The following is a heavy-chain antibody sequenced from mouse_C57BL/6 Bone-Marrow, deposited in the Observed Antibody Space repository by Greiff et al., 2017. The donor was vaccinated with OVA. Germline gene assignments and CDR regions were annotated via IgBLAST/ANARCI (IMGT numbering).Heavy chain of an antibody. Sequence: QVQLQQSGAELARPGASVKLSCKASGYTFTSYGISWVKQRTGQGLEWIGEIYPRSGNTYYNEKFKGKATLTADKSSSTAYMELRSLTSEDSAVYYCARWLSYWGQGTLVTVSA. V-gene: IGHV1-81*01. CDR3: ARWLSY. J-gene: IGHJ3*01. CDR2: IYPRSGNT. CDR1: GYTFTSYG.